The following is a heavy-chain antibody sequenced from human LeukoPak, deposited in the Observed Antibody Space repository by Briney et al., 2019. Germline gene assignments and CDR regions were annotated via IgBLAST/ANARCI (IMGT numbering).Heavy chain of an antibody. J-gene: IGHJ5*02. CDR1: GYTFTSYG. CDR3: ARSDGISMVRGVQNWFDP. D-gene: IGHD3-10*01. V-gene: IGHV1-18*01. CDR2: ISAYNGNT. Sequence: ASVKVSCKASGYTFTSYGISWVRQAPGQGLEWMGWISAYNGNTNYAQKLQGRVTMTTDTSTTTVYMELRSLRSDDTAVYYCARSDGISMVRGVQNWFDPWGQGTLVTVSS.